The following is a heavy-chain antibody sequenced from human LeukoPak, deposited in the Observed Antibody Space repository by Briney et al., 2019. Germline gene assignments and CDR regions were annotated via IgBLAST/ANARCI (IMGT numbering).Heavy chain of an antibody. Sequence: GASVKVSCKASGYTFTDYYIHWVRQAPGQGLEWMGWINPNSGDTSYAQKFQGRVTMTRDTSISTAYMELSSLTSDDTAVYYCVKIVAVAGTRCLDPWGQGTLVTVSS. CDR3: VKIVAVAGTRCLDP. CDR1: GYTFTDYY. D-gene: IGHD6-19*01. V-gene: IGHV1-2*02. CDR2: INPNSGDT. J-gene: IGHJ5*02.